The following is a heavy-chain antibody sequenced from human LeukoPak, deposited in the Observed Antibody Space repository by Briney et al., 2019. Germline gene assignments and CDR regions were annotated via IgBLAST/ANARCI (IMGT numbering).Heavy chain of an antibody. J-gene: IGHJ6*02. CDR3: AKDRKWLRSNGYYGMDV. Sequence: GGPLRLSCAASGFTFSSYAMSWVRQAPGKGLEWVSAISGSGGSTYYADSVKGRFTISRDNSKNTLYLQMNSLRAEDTAVYYCAKDRKWLRSNGYYGMDVWGQGTTVTVSS. CDR1: GFTFSSYA. V-gene: IGHV3-23*01. D-gene: IGHD5-12*01. CDR2: ISGSGGST.